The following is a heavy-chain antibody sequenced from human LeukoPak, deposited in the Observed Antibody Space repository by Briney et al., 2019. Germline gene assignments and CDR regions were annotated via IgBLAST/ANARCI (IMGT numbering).Heavy chain of an antibody. D-gene: IGHD2-15*01. CDR1: GFTFSSYG. CDR2: ISYDGSNK. J-gene: IGHJ4*02. V-gene: IGHV3-30*18. Sequence: PGGSLRLSCAASGFTFSSYGMHWVRQAPGKGLEWVAVISYDGSNKYYADSVKGRFTISRDNSKNTLYLQINSLRAEDTAVYYCAKDRGEYCSGGSCYPNFDYWGQGTLVTVSS. CDR3: AKDRGEYCSGGSCYPNFDY.